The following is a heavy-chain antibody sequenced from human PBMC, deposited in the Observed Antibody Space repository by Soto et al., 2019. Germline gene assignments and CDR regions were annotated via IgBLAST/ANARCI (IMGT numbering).Heavy chain of an antibody. CDR2: ISGSGGST. CDR1: GFTFSSYA. J-gene: IGHJ6*03. Sequence: EVQLLESGGGLVQPGGSLRLSCAASGFTFSSYAMSWVRQAPGKGLEWVSAISGSGGSTYYADSVKGRFTISRDNSKNALYLQINSLRAEDTAVYYCAKLAGSGSYSGYYYYMDVWGKGTTVTVSS. D-gene: IGHD3-10*01. CDR3: AKLAGSGSYSGYYYYMDV. V-gene: IGHV3-23*01.